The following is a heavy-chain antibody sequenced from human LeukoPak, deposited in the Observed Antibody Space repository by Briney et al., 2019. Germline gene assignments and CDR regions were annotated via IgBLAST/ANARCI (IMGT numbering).Heavy chain of an antibody. CDR3: AKGRTPYNWNDASDY. CDR2: ISWNSGSI. D-gene: IGHD1-1*01. J-gene: IGHJ4*02. V-gene: IGHV3-9*01. Sequence: PGGSLRLSRAASGFTFDDYAMHWVRQAPGKGLEWVSGISWNSGSIGYADSVKGRFTISRDNAKNSLYLQMNSLRAEDTALYYCAKGRTPYNWNDASDYWGQGTLVTVSS. CDR1: GFTFDDYA.